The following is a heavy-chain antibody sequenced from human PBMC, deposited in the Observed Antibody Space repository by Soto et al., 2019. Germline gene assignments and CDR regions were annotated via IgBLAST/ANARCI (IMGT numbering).Heavy chain of an antibody. D-gene: IGHD1-26*01. CDR1: GFTFSSYA. CDR3: AKGALVGATIIYYYGMDV. J-gene: IGHJ6*02. Sequence: PGGSLRLSCAASGFTFSSYAMSWVRQAPGKGLEWVSAISGSGGSTYYADSVKGRFTISRDNSKNTLYLQMNSLRAEDTAVYYCAKGALVGATIIYYYGMDVWGQGTTVTVSS. V-gene: IGHV3-23*01. CDR2: ISGSGGST.